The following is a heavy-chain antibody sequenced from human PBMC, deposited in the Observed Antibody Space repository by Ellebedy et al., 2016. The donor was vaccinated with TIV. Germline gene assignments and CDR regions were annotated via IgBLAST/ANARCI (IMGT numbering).Heavy chain of an antibody. Sequence: SVKVSCXAPGDSFKTYAITWVRQAPGQGLEWMGGIMPFFDTPNYAQKFKGRVTISADEPTTTAYLELSRLRSEDTAVYYCAIDAPGQLWTSDSWGQGTLVTVSS. CDR1: GDSFKTYA. CDR2: IMPFFDTP. V-gene: IGHV1-69*13. CDR3: AIDAPGQLWTSDS. D-gene: IGHD5-18*01. J-gene: IGHJ4*02.